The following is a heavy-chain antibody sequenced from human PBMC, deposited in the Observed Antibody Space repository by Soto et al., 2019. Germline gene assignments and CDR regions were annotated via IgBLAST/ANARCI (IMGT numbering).Heavy chain of an antibody. CDR3: AKINGEWYYYDSSGSGVPDH. D-gene: IGHD3-22*01. Sequence: QVQLVESGGGVVQPGRSLRLSCAASGFTFSSYGMHWVRQAPGKGLEWVAVISYDGSNKYYADSVKGRFTISRDNSKNTLYLQMNSLRAEDTAVYYCAKINGEWYYYDSSGSGVPDHWGQGTLVTVSS. CDR2: ISYDGSNK. J-gene: IGHJ4*02. CDR1: GFTFSSYG. V-gene: IGHV3-30*18.